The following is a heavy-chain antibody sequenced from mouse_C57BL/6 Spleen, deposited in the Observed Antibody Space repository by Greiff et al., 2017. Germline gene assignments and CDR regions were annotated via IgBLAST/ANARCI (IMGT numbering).Heavy chain of an antibody. V-gene: IGHV1-55*01. Sequence: QVQLQQPGAELVKPGASVKMSCKASGYTFTSYWITWVKQRPGQGLEWIGDIYPGSGSTNYNEKFKSKATLTVDTSSSAAYMQLSSLTSEDAAVYFCARSDTTVTFDYWGQGTTLTVSS. D-gene: IGHD2-1*01. CDR1: GYTFTSYW. CDR3: ARSDTTVTFDY. CDR2: IYPGSGST. J-gene: IGHJ2*01.